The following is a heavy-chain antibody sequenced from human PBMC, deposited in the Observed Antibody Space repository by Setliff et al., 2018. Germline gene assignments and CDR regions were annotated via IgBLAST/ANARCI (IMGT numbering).Heavy chain of an antibody. D-gene: IGHD4-17*01. CDR1: GYTFTSYG. CDR2: ISAYNGNT. J-gene: IGHJ3*02. CDR3: ARDGQWGYGGNSGAFNI. V-gene: IGHV1-18*01. Sequence: ASVKVSCKASGYTFTSYGISWVRQAPGQGLEWMGWISAYNGNTNYAQKLQGRVTMTTDTSTSTAYMELRSLRSDDTAVYYCARDGQWGYGGNSGAFNIWGQGTMVTVSS.